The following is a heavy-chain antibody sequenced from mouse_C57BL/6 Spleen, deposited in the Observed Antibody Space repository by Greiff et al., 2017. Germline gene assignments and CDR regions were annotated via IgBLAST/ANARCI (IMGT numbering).Heavy chain of an antibody. CDR3: VRGLFLMDY. Sequence: EVQLVESGGGLVQPKGSLKLSCAASGFSFNTYAMNWVRQAPGTGLEWVARIRSKSNNYATYYADSVKDRFTISRDDSESMLYLQMNNLKTEDTAMYYCVRGLFLMDYWGQGTSVTVSS. CDR2: IRSKSNNYAT. D-gene: IGHD1-1*02. V-gene: IGHV10-1*01. CDR1: GFSFNTYA. J-gene: IGHJ4*01.